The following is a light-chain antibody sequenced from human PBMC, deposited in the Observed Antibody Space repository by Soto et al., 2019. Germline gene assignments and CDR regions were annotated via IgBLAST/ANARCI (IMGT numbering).Light chain of an antibody. CDR3: TSYTSRSTSGV. Sequence: QSALTQPASVSGSPGQSITISCTGTSSDVGGYNYVSWYQQYPGKAPKLIIYDVTSRPSGVSNRFSGSKSGNTASLTISGLQAEDEAEYYCTSYTSRSTSGVFGTGTKLTVL. J-gene: IGLJ1*01. V-gene: IGLV2-14*03. CDR2: DVT. CDR1: SSDVGGYNY.